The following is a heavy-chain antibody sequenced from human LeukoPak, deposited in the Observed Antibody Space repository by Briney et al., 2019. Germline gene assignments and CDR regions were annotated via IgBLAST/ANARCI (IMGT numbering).Heavy chain of an antibody. CDR1: GYIFTIYG. Sequence: SVTVSYKASGYIFTIYGISWVRQAPGQGLEWMGGIIPIFGTANYAQKFQGRVTITADDSTSTAYMELSSLRSEDTAVYYCARSRQYYYDSSGYYRLYYFDYWGQGTLVTVSS. J-gene: IGHJ4*02. CDR2: IIPIFGTA. V-gene: IGHV1-69*13. CDR3: ARSRQYYYDSSGYYRLYYFDY. D-gene: IGHD3-22*01.